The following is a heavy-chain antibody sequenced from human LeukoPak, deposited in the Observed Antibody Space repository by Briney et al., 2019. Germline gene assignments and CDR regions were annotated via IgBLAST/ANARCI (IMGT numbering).Heavy chain of an antibody. CDR1: GGSISSSIYY. J-gene: IGHJ6*02. Sequence: AETLSLTCTVSGGSISSSIYYWGWIRQPPGKGLEWIGSSYYTGSTYFNPSLKNRVTISVDTSKNHFSLELSSMTAADTAVYYCAKQEAVTATYFYGMDVWGQGTTVTVS. CDR3: AKQEAVTATYFYGMDV. D-gene: IGHD2-21*02. CDR2: SYYTGST. V-gene: IGHV4-39*01.